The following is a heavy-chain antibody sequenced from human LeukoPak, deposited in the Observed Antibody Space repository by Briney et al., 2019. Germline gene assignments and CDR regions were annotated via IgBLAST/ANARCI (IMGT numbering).Heavy chain of an antibody. V-gene: IGHV3-23*01. Sequence: GGSLRLSCAASGFTFSSYGMSWVRQAPGKGLEWVSTVSGSGDRTYYADSVKGRFTISRDNSKNTLYLQMNSLRAEDTAVYFCAKNLYISSWHLVGDWGQGTLVTVSS. J-gene: IGHJ4*02. CDR2: VSGSGDRT. CDR1: GFTFSSYG. D-gene: IGHD6-13*01. CDR3: AKNLYISSWHLVGD.